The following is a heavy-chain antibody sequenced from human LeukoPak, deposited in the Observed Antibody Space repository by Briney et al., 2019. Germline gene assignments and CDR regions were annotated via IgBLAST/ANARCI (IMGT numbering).Heavy chain of an antibody. Sequence: PSETLSLTCAVYGGSFSGYYWSWIRQPPEKGLEWIGEINHSGSTNYNPSLKSRVTISVDTSKNQFSLKLSSVTAADTAVYYCARGSYYGSGSYPAAGPFDYWGQGTLVTVSS. CDR1: GGSFSGYY. CDR3: ARGSYYGSGSYPAAGPFDY. D-gene: IGHD3-10*01. V-gene: IGHV4-34*01. J-gene: IGHJ4*02. CDR2: INHSGST.